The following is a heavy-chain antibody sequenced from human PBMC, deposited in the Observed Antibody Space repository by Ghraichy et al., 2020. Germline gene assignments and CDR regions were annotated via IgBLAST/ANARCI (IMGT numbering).Heavy chain of an antibody. J-gene: IGHJ4*02. V-gene: IGHV3-21*01. Sequence: GGSLRLSCAASGFTFSSYSMNWVCQAPGKGLEWVSSISSSSSYIYYADSVKGRFTISRDNAKNSLYLQMNSLRAEDTAVYYCARDLPGAAAGTHFVYWGQGTLVTVSS. D-gene: IGHD6-13*01. CDR3: ARDLPGAAAGTHFVY. CDR1: GFTFSSYS. CDR2: ISSSSSYI.